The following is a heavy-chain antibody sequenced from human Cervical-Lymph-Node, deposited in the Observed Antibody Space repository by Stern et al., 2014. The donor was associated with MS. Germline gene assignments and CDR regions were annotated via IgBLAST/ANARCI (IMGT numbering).Heavy chain of an antibody. V-gene: IGHV1-2*06. CDR2: INTGRGFT. D-gene: IGHD4-11*01. Sequence: QVQLVQSGAEVKRPGASVKVSCKASGYTFTGNYLYWVRQAPGQGLERVGRINTGRGFTNYAQTVQGRVTPTTDTSPNTPYMEMRRVRSEDTAVYYCAKMGDPVTTAFDHWGQGTLVTVSS. J-gene: IGHJ5*02. CDR3: AKMGDPVTTAFDH. CDR1: GYTFTGNY.